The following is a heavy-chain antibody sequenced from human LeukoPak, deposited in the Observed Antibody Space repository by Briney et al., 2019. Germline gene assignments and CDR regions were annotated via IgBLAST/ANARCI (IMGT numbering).Heavy chain of an antibody. V-gene: IGHV4-30-4*01. Sequence: SQTLSLTCTVSGGSISSGDYYWSWIRQSPGKGLEWIGYIYYSGSTYYNPSLKSRVTISVDTSKNQFSLKLSSVTAADTAVYYCATLGIAAAGTATTFDYWGQGTLVTVSS. CDR2: IYYSGST. CDR3: ATLGIAAAGTATTFDY. CDR1: GGSISSGDYY. D-gene: IGHD6-13*01. J-gene: IGHJ4*02.